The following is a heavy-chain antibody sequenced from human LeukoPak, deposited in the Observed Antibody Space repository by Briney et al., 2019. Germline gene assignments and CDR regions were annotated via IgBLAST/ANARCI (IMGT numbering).Heavy chain of an antibody. CDR2: IKQDGSEE. Sequence: GGSLTLSCAVSGFTFSSYWMSWVRHAQGKGLEWVANIKQDGSEEVYVDPVKVRFTISRDNAKNSLFLQLNTLRAEDTAVYYCARDPYSSTWSYGMDVWGQGTTVTVSS. D-gene: IGHD6-6*01. CDR1: GFTFSSYW. J-gene: IGHJ6*02. CDR3: ARDPYSSTWSYGMDV. V-gene: IGHV3-7*05.